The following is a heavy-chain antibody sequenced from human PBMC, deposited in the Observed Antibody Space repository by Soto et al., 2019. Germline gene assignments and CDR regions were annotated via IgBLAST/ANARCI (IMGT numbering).Heavy chain of an antibody. CDR2: IYYSGST. CDR1: GGSISSSSYY. CDR3: ARYYYGDYHFDY. V-gene: IGHV4-39*01. D-gene: IGHD4-17*01. J-gene: IGHJ4*02. Sequence: PSETLSLTCTVSGGSISSSSYYWGWIRQPPGKGLEWIGSIYYSGSTYYNPSLKSRVTISVDTSKNQFSLKLSSVTAADTAVYYCARYYYGDYHFDYWGQGTLVTVSS.